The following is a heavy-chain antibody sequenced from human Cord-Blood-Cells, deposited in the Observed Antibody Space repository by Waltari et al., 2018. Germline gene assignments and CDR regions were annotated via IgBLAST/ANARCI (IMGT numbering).Heavy chain of an antibody. V-gene: IGHV3-21*01. CDR1: GFTFSSYS. CDR3: ARGYCTNGVCYFDY. CDR2: ISSSSSYI. J-gene: IGHJ4*02. Sequence: LVKPGGSLRLSCAASGFTFSSYSMNWVRQAPGKGLEWVSSISSSSSYIYYADSVKGRFTISRDNAKNSLYLQMNSLRAEDTAVYYCARGYCTNGVCYFDYWGQGTLVTVSS. D-gene: IGHD2-8*01.